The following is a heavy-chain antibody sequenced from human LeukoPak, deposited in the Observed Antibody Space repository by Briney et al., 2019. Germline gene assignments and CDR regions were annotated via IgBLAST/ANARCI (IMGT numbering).Heavy chain of an antibody. CDR3: ASGSGWQVDY. CDR1: GGSISSYY. D-gene: IGHD6-19*01. CDR2: ISDSGST. V-gene: IGHV4-4*07. J-gene: IGHJ4*02. Sequence: SETLSLTCSVSGGSISSYYWSWIRQPAGRGLEWIGRISDSGSTNYNPSLRSRVTMSVDTSKNQLSLKLTSVTAADTAVYYCASGSGWQVDYWGRGILVTVSS.